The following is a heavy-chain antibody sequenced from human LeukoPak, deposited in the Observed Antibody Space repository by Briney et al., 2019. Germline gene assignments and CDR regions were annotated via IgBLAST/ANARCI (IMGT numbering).Heavy chain of an antibody. CDR3: AKSLFTSATGTGRAFHI. Sequence: GGSLRLSCAASGFSFSAYPMGWVRQAPGKGLQWLSGISARGDVTFHADRVKGRFAISRDNSKNTLYLQMTGLRAGDTAEYYCAKSLFTSATGTGRAFHIWGQGTMVTVSS. CDR2: ISARGDVT. J-gene: IGHJ3*02. V-gene: IGHV3-23*01. D-gene: IGHD1-1*01. CDR1: GFSFSAYP.